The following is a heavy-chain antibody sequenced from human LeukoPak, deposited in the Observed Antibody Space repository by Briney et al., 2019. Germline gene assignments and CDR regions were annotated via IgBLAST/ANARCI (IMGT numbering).Heavy chain of an antibody. CDR3: ARADYGDPAGDFDY. CDR2: ISYDGSNK. D-gene: IGHD4-17*01. CDR1: GLTFSSYG. V-gene: IGHV3-30*05. Sequence: GRSLRLSCAASGLTFSSYGMHWVRQAPGKGLEWVAVISYDGSNKYYADSVKGRFTISRDNSKNTLYLQMNSLRAEGTAVYYCARADYGDPAGDFDYWGQGTLVTVSS. J-gene: IGHJ4*02.